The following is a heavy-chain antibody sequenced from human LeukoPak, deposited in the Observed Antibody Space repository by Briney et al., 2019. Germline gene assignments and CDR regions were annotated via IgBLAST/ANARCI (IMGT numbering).Heavy chain of an antibody. V-gene: IGHV1-46*01. CDR2: INPSGGST. CDR1: GYTFTSYY. J-gene: IGHJ6*04. CDR3: AANYYDRSGYLYGMDV. Sequence: AASVKVSCKASGYTFTSYYMHWVRQAPGQGLEWMGIINPSGGSTSYAQKFQGRVTMTRDTSTRTVYMELSSLRSEDTAVYYCAANYYDRSGYLYGMDVGREEPTDSVLS. D-gene: IGHD3-22*01.